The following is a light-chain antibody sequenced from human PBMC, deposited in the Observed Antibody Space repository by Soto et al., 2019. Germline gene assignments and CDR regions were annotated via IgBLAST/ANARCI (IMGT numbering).Light chain of an antibody. J-gene: IGKJ4*01. CDR1: PDIGGY. CDR2: DAA. CDR3: QQRASWPLT. Sequence: ELVLTQSPATLSLSPGERATLSCRASPDIGGYLAWYQLRPGQVPRLLIFDAASRATGIPDRVSGSGSGTDFTLTISRLEPEDFAVYYCQQRASWPLTFGGGTEVESK. V-gene: IGKV3-11*01.